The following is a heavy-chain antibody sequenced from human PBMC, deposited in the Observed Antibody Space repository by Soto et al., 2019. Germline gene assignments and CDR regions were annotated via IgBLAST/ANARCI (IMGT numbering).Heavy chain of an antibody. CDR3: ERRERAAGTDWWFDP. Sequence: QLQLQESGPGLVKPSETLSLTCTVSGGSISSSSFHWGWIRQPPGKGLEWIGSIYYSGSTYYSPSPKSRVTISVDTSKTQLTLKRSSVSAADTAVYYCERRERAAGTDWWFDPWGQGTLVTVSS. J-gene: IGHJ5*02. D-gene: IGHD6-13*01. CDR2: IYYSGST. CDR1: GGSISSSSFH. V-gene: IGHV4-39*01.